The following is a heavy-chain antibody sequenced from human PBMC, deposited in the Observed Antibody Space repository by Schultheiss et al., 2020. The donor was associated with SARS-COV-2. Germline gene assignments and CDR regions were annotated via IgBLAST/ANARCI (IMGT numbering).Heavy chain of an antibody. Sequence: SETLSLTCTVSGGSISSSSYYWGWIRQPPGKGLEWIGSIYYSGSTYYNPSLKSRVTISVDTSKNQFSLKLSSVTAADTAVYYCLKVGKFGELLPYWGQGTLVTVSS. V-gene: IGHV4-39*01. D-gene: IGHD3-10*01. CDR3: LKVGKFGELLPY. CDR1: GGSISSSSYY. CDR2: IYYSGST. J-gene: IGHJ4*02.